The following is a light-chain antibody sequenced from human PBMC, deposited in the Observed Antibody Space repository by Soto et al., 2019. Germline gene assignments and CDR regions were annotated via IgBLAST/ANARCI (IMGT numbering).Light chain of an antibody. CDR3: QHYNSYSEA. CDR2: KAS. Sequence: DLQNAQSPSTPSASVGGKGPNTLPASQSISSWLAWYQQKPGKAPKLLIYKASSLESGVPSRFSGSGSGTEFTLTISSLQPDDFATYYCQHYNSYSEAFGQGTKVDIK. CDR1: QSISSW. V-gene: IGKV1-5*03. J-gene: IGKJ1*01.